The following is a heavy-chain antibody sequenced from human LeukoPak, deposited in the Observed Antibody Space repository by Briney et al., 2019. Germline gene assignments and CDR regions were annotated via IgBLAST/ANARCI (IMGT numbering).Heavy chain of an antibody. CDR3: ARGLASITMVRGGFDY. J-gene: IGHJ4*02. Sequence: PSETLSLTCTVSGGSISSYYWSWIRQPPGKALEWFGYIYYSGSTNYNPSLKSRVTISVDTSKNQFSLKLSSVTAADTAVYYCARGLASITMVRGGFDYWGQGTLVTVSS. D-gene: IGHD3-10*01. V-gene: IGHV4-59*01. CDR1: GGSISSYY. CDR2: IYYSGST.